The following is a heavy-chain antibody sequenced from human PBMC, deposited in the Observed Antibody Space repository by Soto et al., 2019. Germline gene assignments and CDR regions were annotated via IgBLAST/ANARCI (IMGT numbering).Heavy chain of an antibody. V-gene: IGHV4-59*01. CDR1: GGSISSYY. Sequence: SETLSLTCTVSGGSISSYYWSWIRQPPGKGLEWIGYIYYSGSTNYNPSLKSRVTISVDTSKNQFSLKLSSVTAADTAVYYCASTLSSSWSVFDYWGQGTLVTVSS. D-gene: IGHD6-13*01. CDR2: IYYSGST. CDR3: ASTLSSSWSVFDY. J-gene: IGHJ4*02.